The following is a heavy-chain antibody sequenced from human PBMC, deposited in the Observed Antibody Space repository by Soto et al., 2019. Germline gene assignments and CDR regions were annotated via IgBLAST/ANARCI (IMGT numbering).Heavy chain of an antibody. J-gene: IGHJ6*02. CDR3: ARDPTNDDILTGDVGMDV. D-gene: IGHD3-9*01. CDR2: ISGYNGYT. V-gene: IGHV1-18*01. CDR1: GYSFSSYG. Sequence: QVQLVQSGAEVKKPGASVKVSCKASGYSFSSYGISWVRQAPRQGLEWMGWISGYNGYTNYAQKLQGRVTMTTDTPTTTAYMELRSLASDDTAVYYCARDPTNDDILTGDVGMDVWAQGTTVTVSS.